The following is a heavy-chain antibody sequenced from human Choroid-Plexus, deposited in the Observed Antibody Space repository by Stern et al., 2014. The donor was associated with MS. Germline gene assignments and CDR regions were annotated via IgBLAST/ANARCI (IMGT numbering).Heavy chain of an antibody. D-gene: IGHD2-8*01. J-gene: IGHJ5*02. Sequence: VHLGESGGGVVQPGRPLRLSCAASGFTFGSWAMHWVRQAPGKGLEGGAGVSYDGSNKYYAYSVKGRFTVSRDNSQNTLYMQMSSLRAEDTAVYYCAKDRQYLTYFFDHWGQGSLVTVSS. CDR3: AKDRQYLTYFFDH. V-gene: IGHV3-30*18. CDR1: GFTFGSWA. CDR2: VSYDGSNK.